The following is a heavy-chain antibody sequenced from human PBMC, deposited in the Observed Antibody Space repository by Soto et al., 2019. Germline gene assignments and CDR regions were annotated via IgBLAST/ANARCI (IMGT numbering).Heavy chain of an antibody. CDR2: IYYSGHT. Sequence: SETLSLTCTFSCGSIISSNNYGGWIRQPPGKGLEWIGSIYYSGHTYYNPSLKSRVTMSVDTSKNQFSLKLSSVTAADTAVYYCARPGADFWSGSYYYDGMDFWGQGTTVTVSS. D-gene: IGHD3-3*01. J-gene: IGHJ6*02. CDR1: CGSIISSNNY. V-gene: IGHV4-39*01. CDR3: ARPGADFWSGSYYYDGMDF.